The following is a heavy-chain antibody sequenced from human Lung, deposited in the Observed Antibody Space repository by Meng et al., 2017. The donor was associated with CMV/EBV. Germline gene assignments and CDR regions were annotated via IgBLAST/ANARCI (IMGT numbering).Heavy chain of an antibody. Sequence: GEXXKISCEGSGYNFTNYWIGWVRQVSGKGLEWMGIIYPGDSDTRYSPSFQGQVTISVDKSISSAYLQWRSLEASDTAMYYCARLDDTSDYFSHFDYWGHGKXVNGAS. V-gene: IGHV5-51*01. CDR2: IYPGDSDT. J-gene: IGHJ4*01. CDR3: ARLDDTSDYFSHFDY. CDR1: GYNFTNYW. D-gene: IGHD4-17*01.